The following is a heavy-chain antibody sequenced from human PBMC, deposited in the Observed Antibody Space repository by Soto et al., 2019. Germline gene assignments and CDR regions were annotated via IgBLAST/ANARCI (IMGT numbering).Heavy chain of an antibody. J-gene: IGHJ6*02. CDR2: IRSKAYGWTT. Sequence: GGSLRLSCTASGFTLGDYAMSWFRQAPGKGLEWVGFIRSKAYGWTTEYAASVKGRFTISRDDSKSIAYLQMNSLKTEDTAVYYCTSDRALRFLEWLYNYYYYYGMDVWGQGTPVTVSS. D-gene: IGHD3-3*01. CDR3: TSDRALRFLEWLYNYYYYYGMDV. V-gene: IGHV3-49*03. CDR1: GFTLGDYA.